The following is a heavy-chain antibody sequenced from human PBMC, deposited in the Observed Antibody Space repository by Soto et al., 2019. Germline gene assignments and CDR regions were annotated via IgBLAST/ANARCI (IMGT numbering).Heavy chain of an antibody. Sequence: KPSEALSLMCTVAGGSISSGGYYWSWIRQHPGKGLEWIGYIYYSGSTYYNPSLKSRVTISVDTSKNQFSLKLSSVTAADTAVYYCARDSYCSGGSFYSGFDYWGQVPLVPVSS. V-gene: IGHV4-31*03. CDR3: ARDSYCSGGSFYSGFDY. J-gene: IGHJ4*02. CDR2: IYYSGST. CDR1: GGSISSGGYY. D-gene: IGHD2-15*01.